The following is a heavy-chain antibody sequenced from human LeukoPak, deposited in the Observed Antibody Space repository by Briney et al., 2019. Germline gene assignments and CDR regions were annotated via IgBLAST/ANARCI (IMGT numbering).Heavy chain of an antibody. V-gene: IGHV3-48*03. Sequence: PGGSLRLSCAASGFTFRSYEMNWVRQAPGKGLEWVSYITSSSSTIYYADSVKGRFTISRDNAKNSLYLKMNSLRAEDTAVYYCARGPSVGSGWSPDYWGQGTLVTVSS. CDR3: ARGPSVGSGWSPDY. CDR2: ITSSSSTI. J-gene: IGHJ4*02. D-gene: IGHD6-19*01. CDR1: GFTFRSYE.